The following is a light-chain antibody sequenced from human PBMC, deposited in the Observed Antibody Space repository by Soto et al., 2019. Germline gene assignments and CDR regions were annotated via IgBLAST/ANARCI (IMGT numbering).Light chain of an antibody. Sequence: DVVMTQSPLSLPVTLGQPASISCRSNQSLVHSDGIAYFSWFQQRPGRSPRRLIYKVSNRDSGVPARFSGSGSGTDFALKISRVEAEDVGVYYCMQATQFPRTFGRGTKVDIK. CDR1: QSLVHSDGIAY. J-gene: IGKJ1*01. V-gene: IGKV2-30*02. CDR3: MQATQFPRT. CDR2: KVS.